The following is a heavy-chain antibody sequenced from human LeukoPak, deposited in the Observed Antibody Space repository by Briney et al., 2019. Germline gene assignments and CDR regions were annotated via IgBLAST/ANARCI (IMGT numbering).Heavy chain of an antibody. D-gene: IGHD3-9*01. V-gene: IGHV3-7*03. Sequence: LPGGSLRLSCAASGFTFSKYWMTWVRQAPGKGLEWVANIKQDESEKYYGDSAKGRFTISRDNAKNSLYLQMNSLRAEDTAVYYCARCQYFDWLFSSMNWFDPWGQGTLVTVSS. CDR1: GFTFSKYW. J-gene: IGHJ5*02. CDR2: IKQDESEK. CDR3: ARCQYFDWLFSSMNWFDP.